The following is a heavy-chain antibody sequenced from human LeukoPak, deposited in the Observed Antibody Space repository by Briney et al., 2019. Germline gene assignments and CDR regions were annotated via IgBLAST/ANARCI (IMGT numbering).Heavy chain of an antibody. CDR2: IYYSGST. Sequence: SETLSLTCTVSGGSISSYYWSWIRQPPGKGLEWIGYIYYSGSTNYNPSLKSRVTISVDTSENQFSLRLSSVTAADTAVYYCARDEVGYSSGRDAFDIWGQGTMVAVSS. CDR3: ARDEVGYSSGRDAFDI. V-gene: IGHV4-59*12. CDR1: GGSISSYY. D-gene: IGHD6-19*01. J-gene: IGHJ3*02.